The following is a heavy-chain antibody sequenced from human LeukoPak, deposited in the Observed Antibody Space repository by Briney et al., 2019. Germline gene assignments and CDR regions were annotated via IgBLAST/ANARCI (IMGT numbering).Heavy chain of an antibody. CDR1: GGSFSSCT. Sequence: PSETLSLTCTAPGGSFSSCTGGWFRSPPGKGLGWIGYIYYSGSTNYNPSLKSRVTISVDTSKNQFSLKLSSVTAADTALYYCARERYQLYYYMDVWGKGTTVTVSS. D-gene: IGHD2-2*01. CDR2: IYYSGST. CDR3: ARERYQLYYYMDV. J-gene: IGHJ6*03. V-gene: IGHV4-59*01.